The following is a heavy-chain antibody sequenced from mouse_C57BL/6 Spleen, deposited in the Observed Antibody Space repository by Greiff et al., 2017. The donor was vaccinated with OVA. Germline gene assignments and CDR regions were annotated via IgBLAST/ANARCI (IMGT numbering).Heavy chain of an antibody. Sequence: EVHLVESGGGLVQPGGSLKLSCAASGFTFSDYGMAWVRQAPRKGPEWVAFISNLAYSIYYADTVTGRFTISRENAKNTLYLEMSSLRSEDTAMYYCARGDNWDWYFDVWGTGTTVTVSS. CDR1: GFTFSDYG. CDR3: ARGDNWDWYFDV. V-gene: IGHV5-15*01. J-gene: IGHJ1*03. D-gene: IGHD4-1*01. CDR2: ISNLAYSI.